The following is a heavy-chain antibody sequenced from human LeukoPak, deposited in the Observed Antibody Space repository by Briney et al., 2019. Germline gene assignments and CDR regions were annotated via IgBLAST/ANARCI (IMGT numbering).Heavy chain of an antibody. D-gene: IGHD3-3*01. CDR1: GFTFSSYE. J-gene: IGHJ2*01. V-gene: IGHV3-48*03. CDR2: IDSSGSNI. Sequence: GGSLRLSCAASGFTFSSYEMNWVRQAPGEGLEWVSYIDSSGSNIHYAGSVKGRFTISRDNSKNTLYLQMNSLRAEDTAVYYCARIKEVIPIFGSKRGSWYFDLWGRGTLVTVSS. CDR3: ARIKEVIPIFGSKRGSWYFDL.